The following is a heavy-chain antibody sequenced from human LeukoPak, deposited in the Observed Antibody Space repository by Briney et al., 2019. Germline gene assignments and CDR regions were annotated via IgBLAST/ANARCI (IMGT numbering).Heavy chain of an antibody. Sequence: GGTLRLSCAASGFTFSSYGMSWVRQAPGKGLEWVSGINWNGGSTGYADSVKGRFTISRDNAKNSLYLQMNSLRAEDTAVYYCAKVGEHYYMDVWGKGTTVTVSS. J-gene: IGHJ6*03. CDR3: AKVGEHYYMDV. V-gene: IGHV3-20*04. D-gene: IGHD2-21*01. CDR2: INWNGGST. CDR1: GFTFSSYG.